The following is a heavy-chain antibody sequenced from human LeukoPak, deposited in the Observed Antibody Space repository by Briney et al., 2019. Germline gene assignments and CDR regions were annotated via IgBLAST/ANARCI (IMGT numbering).Heavy chain of an antibody. J-gene: IGHJ3*02. CDR2: INPADSDT. D-gene: IGHD1-1*01. CDR3: ARDWKDPAAFDI. CDR1: GYSFTSQW. Sequence: GESLRISCKGSGYSFTSQWISWVRQTPGKGLEWMAIINPADSDTRYSPSFQGQVTISADKSISTAYLQWTNLKASDTAMYYCARDWKDPAAFDIWGQGTMVTVSS. V-gene: IGHV5-51*01.